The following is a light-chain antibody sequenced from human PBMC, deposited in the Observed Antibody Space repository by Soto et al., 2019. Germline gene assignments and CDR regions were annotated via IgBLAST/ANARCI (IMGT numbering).Light chain of an antibody. CDR3: QQYVSSVT. CDR1: QSVDSSF. Sequence: EIVLTQSPGSLSLSPGERATLSCRASQSVDSSFFAWYQKKPGQAPRLLIYGASKRATGIPDRFSGSGSGTDFTLTISRLEPEDVAVYYCQQYVSSVTFGQGTKLELK. J-gene: IGKJ1*01. V-gene: IGKV3-20*01. CDR2: GAS.